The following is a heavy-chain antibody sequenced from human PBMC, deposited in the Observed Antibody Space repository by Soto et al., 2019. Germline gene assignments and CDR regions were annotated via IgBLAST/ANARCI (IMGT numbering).Heavy chain of an antibody. V-gene: IGHV3-23*01. D-gene: IGHD2-21*02. CDR3: AKGLAYCGGDCYPNYYYHGMDV. CDR1: GFTFSSYA. Sequence: GGSLRLSCAASGFTFSSYAMSWVRQAPGKGLEWVSAISGSGGSTYYADSVKGRFTISRDNSKNTLYLQMNSLRAEDTAVYYCAKGLAYCGGDCYPNYYYHGMDVWGQGTTVNVS. J-gene: IGHJ6*02. CDR2: ISGSGGST.